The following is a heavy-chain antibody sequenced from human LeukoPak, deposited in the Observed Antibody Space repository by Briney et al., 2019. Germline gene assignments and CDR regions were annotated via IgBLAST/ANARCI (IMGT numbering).Heavy chain of an antibody. Sequence: PGESLKISCKGSGYSFTSYWIGWVRQLPGKGLEWMGIIYPGNSDTRYSPSFQGQVTISADKSISTAYLQWSSLKASDTAMYYCARLAYCGGDCYSNWGQGTLVTVSS. CDR2: IYPGNSDT. J-gene: IGHJ4*02. CDR1: GYSFTSYW. D-gene: IGHD2-21*02. V-gene: IGHV5-51*01. CDR3: ARLAYCGGDCYSN.